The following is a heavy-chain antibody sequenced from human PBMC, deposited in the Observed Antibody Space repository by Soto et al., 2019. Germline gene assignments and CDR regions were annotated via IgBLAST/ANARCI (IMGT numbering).Heavy chain of an antibody. CDR2: IRSKAYGGTT. D-gene: IGHD3-9*01. CDR1: GFTFGDYA. Sequence: GGSLRLSCTASGFTFGDYAMSWFRQAPGKGLEWVGFIRSKAYGGTTEYAASVKGRFTISRDDSKSIAYLQMNSLKTEDTAVYYCTRSPVLRYFDWLLEAAVYFDYWGQGTLVTVSS. V-gene: IGHV3-49*03. J-gene: IGHJ4*02. CDR3: TRSPVLRYFDWLLEAAVYFDY.